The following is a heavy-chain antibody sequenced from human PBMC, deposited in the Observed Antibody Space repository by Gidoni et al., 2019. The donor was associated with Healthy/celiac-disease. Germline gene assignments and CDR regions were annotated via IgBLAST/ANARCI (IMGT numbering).Heavy chain of an antibody. J-gene: IGHJ1*01. V-gene: IGHV1-69*04. CDR1: GGPFRSYA. CDR3: AFTYYYDSSGYYYTEYFQH. D-gene: IGHD3-22*01. Sequence: QVQLVQSGAEVKKPGSSVKVSCKASGGPFRSYAISWVRQAPGQGLEWMGRIIPILGIANYAQKFQGRVTITADKSTSTAYMELSSLRSEDTAVYYCAFTYYYDSSGYYYTEYFQHWGQGTLVTVSS. CDR2: IIPILGIA.